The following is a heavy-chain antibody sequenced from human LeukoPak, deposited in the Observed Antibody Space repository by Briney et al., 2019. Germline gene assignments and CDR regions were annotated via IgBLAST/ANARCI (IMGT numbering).Heavy chain of an antibody. CDR3: ARGLDP. CDR2: ISGGGVAT. V-gene: IGHV3-23*01. J-gene: IGHJ5*02. CDR1: GFTFSGYA. Sequence: GGLRLSSASSGFTFSGYAMRWVRQAPGEGLEWVSSISGGGVATYYADSVKGRFTISRDNAKNTLYLQMNSLRAGDTAVYYCARGLDPWGQGTPVIVSS.